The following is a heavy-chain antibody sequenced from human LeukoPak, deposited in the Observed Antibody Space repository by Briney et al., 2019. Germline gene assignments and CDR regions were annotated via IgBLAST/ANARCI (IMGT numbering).Heavy chain of an antibody. D-gene: IGHD2-21*02. Sequence: GRSLRLSCAASGFTFSNYAMHWVRQAPGKGLEWVAVISYDAKFRFYADSMKGRFTISRDNSKNTLYLQLSSLRLNDTAVYFCARGRLVPAPRLDYWGRGTLSPSPQ. CDR3: ARGRLVPAPRLDY. V-gene: IGHV3-30*15. CDR2: ISYDAKFR. J-gene: IGHJ4*02. CDR1: GFTFSNYA.